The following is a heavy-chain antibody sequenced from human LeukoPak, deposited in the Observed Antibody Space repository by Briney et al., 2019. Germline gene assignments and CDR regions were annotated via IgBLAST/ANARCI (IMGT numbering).Heavy chain of an antibody. V-gene: IGHV3-30*18. J-gene: IGHJ5*02. CDR1: GFTFSSYG. D-gene: IGHD1-26*01. CDR2: ISYDGSNK. Sequence: GGSLRLSCAASGFTFSSYGMHWVRQAPGKGLEWVAVISYDGSNKYYADSVKGRFTISRDNSKNTLYLQVNSLRAEDTAVYYCAKDRIVGATGWFDPWGQGTLVTVSS. CDR3: AKDRIVGATGWFDP.